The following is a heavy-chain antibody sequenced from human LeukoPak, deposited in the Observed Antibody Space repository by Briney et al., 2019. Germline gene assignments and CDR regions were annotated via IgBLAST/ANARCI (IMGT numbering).Heavy chain of an antibody. D-gene: IGHD3-10*01. V-gene: IGHV3-23*01. J-gene: IGHJ4*02. CDR2: ISGSGGST. CDR3: AKGLAAITMVRGVITAGDY. Sequence: GGSLRLSCAASGFTFSSYAMSWVRQAPGKGLEWVSAISGSGGSTYYADSVKGRFTISRDNSKNTLYLQMNSLRAEDTAVYYCAKGLAAITMVRGVITAGDYWGQGTLVTVSS. CDR1: GFTFSSYA.